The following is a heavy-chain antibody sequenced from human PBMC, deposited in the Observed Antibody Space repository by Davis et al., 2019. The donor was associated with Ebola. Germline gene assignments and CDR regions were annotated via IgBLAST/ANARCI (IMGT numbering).Heavy chain of an antibody. D-gene: IGHD2-15*01. CDR2: MYSDGSA. V-gene: IGHV3-53*01. CDR1: GLTVSSNY. J-gene: IGHJ6*02. CDR3: ARDQGGRYGMDV. Sequence: GESLKISCAASGLTVSSNYMSWVRQAPGKGLEWVSVMYSDGSADYADSVRGRFSISRDNSKNTMYLQMNNLRADDTAVYYCARDQGGRYGMDVWGQGTTVTVSS.